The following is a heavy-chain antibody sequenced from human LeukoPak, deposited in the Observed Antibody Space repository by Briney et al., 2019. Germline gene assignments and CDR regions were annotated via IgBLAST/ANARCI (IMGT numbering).Heavy chain of an antibody. CDR2: MNPNSGST. V-gene: IGHV1-8*01. CDR1: GCTFTNHD. J-gene: IGHJ3*02. CDR3: ARDGRGAAAADDPLDI. Sequence: GASVKVSCKASGCTFTNHDFNWMRQATGQGLEWMGWMNPNSGSTGYAQKFQGRVTMTRDTSLSTAYMELSSLTSDDTAVYYCARDGRGAAAADDPLDIWGQGTTVTVSS. D-gene: IGHD6-13*01.